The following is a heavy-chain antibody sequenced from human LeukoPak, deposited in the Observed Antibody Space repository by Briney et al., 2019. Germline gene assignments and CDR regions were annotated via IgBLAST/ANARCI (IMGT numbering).Heavy chain of an antibody. J-gene: IGHJ2*01. Sequence: WGSLRLSCAGSGFIFNSNWMTWVRQAPGMGLEWVGNIRQDGDEKFYADSVRGRFTISRDNAKNSLYLHLNSLRAEDTAIYCARVRTEWYIDLWGRGTLVTVSP. V-gene: IGHV3-7*01. CDR2: IRQDGDEK. CDR3: ARVRTEWYIDL. D-gene: IGHD2-8*02. CDR1: GFIFNSNW.